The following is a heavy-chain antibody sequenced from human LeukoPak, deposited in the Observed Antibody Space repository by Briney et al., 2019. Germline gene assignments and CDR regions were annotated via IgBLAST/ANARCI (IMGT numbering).Heavy chain of an antibody. CDR2: IYSDGST. CDR1: GFTVSSNY. CDR3: ARDLKVYDAFDI. D-gene: IGHD2-8*01. V-gene: IGHV3-53*01. Sequence: GGSLRLSCAASGFTVSSNYMSWVRQAPGKGLEWVSVIYSDGSTYYADSVEGRFTISRDNSKNTLYLQMNSLRAEDTAVYCCARDLKVYDAFDIWGQGTMVTVSS. J-gene: IGHJ3*02.